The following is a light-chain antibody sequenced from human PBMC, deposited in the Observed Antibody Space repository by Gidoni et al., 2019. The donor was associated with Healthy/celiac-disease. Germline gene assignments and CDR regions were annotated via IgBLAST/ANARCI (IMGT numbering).Light chain of an antibody. J-gene: IGKJ3*01. CDR3: QQYGSSLFT. CDR2: GAS. CDR1: QSVSSSY. Sequence: DIVLTQSPGTLSLSPGERATLSCRASQSVSSSYLAWYQQKPGQAPRLLIYGASSRATGIPDRFSGSGSGTDFTLTISRLEPEDFAVYYCQQYGSSLFTFGPGTKADIK. V-gene: IGKV3-20*01.